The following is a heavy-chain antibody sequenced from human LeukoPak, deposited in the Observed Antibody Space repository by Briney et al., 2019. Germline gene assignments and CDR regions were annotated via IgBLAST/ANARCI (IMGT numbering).Heavy chain of an antibody. CDR3: AKDGRGNRYGMDV. CDR2: ISGSGGST. V-gene: IGHV3-23*01. Sequence: GGSLRLACAASGFTFSSYAMGWVRQAPGKGLEWDSAISGSGGSTYYADSVKGRFTISRDNSKNTLYLQMNSLRAEDTAVYYCAKDGRGNRYGMDVWGKGTTVTVSS. CDR1: GFTFSSYA. D-gene: IGHD1-14*01. J-gene: IGHJ6*04.